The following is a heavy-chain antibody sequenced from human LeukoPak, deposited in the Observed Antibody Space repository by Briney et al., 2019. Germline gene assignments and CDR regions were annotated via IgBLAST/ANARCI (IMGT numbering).Heavy chain of an antibody. V-gene: IGHV3-66*02. CDR3: AREVVVVTSWFDP. CDR2: LYSGGST. J-gene: IGHJ5*02. Sequence: PGGSLRLSCAGSGYSFGMHAMDWVRQAPGKGLEWVSILYSGGSTYYADSVKGRFTISRDNSKNTLYLQMNSLRAEDTAVYYCAREVVVVTSWFDPWGQGTLVTVSS. D-gene: IGHD3-22*01. CDR1: GYSFGMHA.